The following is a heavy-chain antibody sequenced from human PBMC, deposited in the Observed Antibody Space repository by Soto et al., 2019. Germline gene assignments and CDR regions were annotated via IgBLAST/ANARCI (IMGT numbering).Heavy chain of an antibody. CDR3: AREGYDSSGYYFDY. Sequence: PSETLSLTCTVSGGSISSYYWSWIRQPPGKGLEWIGYIYCSGSTNYNPSLKSRVTISVDTSKNQFSLKLSSVTAADTAVYYCAREGYDSSGYYFDYWGQGTLVTVSS. V-gene: IGHV4-59*01. CDR2: IYCSGST. D-gene: IGHD3-22*01. CDR1: GGSISSYY. J-gene: IGHJ4*02.